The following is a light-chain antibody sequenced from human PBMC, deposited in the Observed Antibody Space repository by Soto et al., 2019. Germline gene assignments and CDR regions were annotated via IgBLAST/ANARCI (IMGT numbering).Light chain of an antibody. CDR2: WSS. V-gene: IGKV4-1*01. CDR1: QSILDRSKNKYY. J-gene: IGKJ1*01. Sequence: DIVMTQSPDSLAVSLGERATFNCKSSQSILDRSKNKYYLAWYQQKSGQPPKLLIYWSSLRESGVPDRFTGSGSGTDFTLTISSLQAEDVAVYYCQQYFTSPCTFGQGTKVE. CDR3: QQYFTSPCT.